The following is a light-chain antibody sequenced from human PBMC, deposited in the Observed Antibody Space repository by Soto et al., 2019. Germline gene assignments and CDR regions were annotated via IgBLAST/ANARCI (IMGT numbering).Light chain of an antibody. CDR2: KAS. J-gene: IGKJ2*01. Sequence: DIQMTQSPSTLSASVGDRVTITCRASQSISSWLAWYQQKPGKAPKLLIYKASSLESGVPSRFSGSGSGTEFTLNISSLKPDDFATYYCQQYNSYPYTFGQGTKLEIK. CDR3: QQYNSYPYT. V-gene: IGKV1-5*03. CDR1: QSISSW.